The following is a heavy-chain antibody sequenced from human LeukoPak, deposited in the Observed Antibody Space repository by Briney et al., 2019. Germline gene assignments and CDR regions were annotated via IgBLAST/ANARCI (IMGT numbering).Heavy chain of an antibody. D-gene: IGHD1-26*01. J-gene: IGHJ4*02. CDR3: ARGGSGGYGDY. Sequence: GGSLRLSCAASGFTVSSNYMSWVRQAPGKGLEWVSVIYSGGSTYYADSVKCRFTISRHNSKNTLYLQMNSLRAEDTAVYYCARGGSGGYGDYWGQGTLVTVSS. CDR2: IYSGGST. CDR1: GFTVSSNY. V-gene: IGHV3-53*04.